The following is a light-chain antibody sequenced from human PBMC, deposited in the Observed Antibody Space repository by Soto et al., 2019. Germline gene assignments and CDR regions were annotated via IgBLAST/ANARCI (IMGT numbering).Light chain of an antibody. CDR1: QSLTSSY. V-gene: IGKV3-20*01. Sequence: EIVLTQSPGTLSLSPGERATLSCRASQSLTSSYLAWYQQKPGQAPRLLIYGAFSRATGIPDRFSGSGSGTDFTLTISRLEPEDFAVYYCQQYGSLITFGQGTKVDIK. CDR3: QQYGSLIT. CDR2: GAF. J-gene: IGKJ1*01.